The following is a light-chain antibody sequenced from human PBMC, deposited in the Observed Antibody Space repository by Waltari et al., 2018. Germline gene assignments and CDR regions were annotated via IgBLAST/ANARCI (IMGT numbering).Light chain of an antibody. CDR3: QQRSNWPLTWT. CDR2: DAS. Sequence: EIALTQSPATLSLSPGESATLSCRASQSVSSYLAWYQQKPGQAPSLLIYDASNRATGIPARFSGSGSGTDFTLTISSLEPEDFAVYYCQQRSNWPLTWTFGQGTKVEIK. CDR1: QSVSSY. V-gene: IGKV3-11*01. J-gene: IGKJ1*01.